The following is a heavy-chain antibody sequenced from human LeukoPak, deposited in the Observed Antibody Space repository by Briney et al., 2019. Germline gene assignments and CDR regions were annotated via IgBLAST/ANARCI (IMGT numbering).Heavy chain of an antibody. V-gene: IGHV3-23*01. CDR3: VRGVGVSRFNYFDP. CDR2: VGGNGVNT. D-gene: IGHD6-13*01. J-gene: IGHJ5*02. Sequence: GGSLRLSCAASGFTSSSFAMSWVRQAPGKGLEWVSSVGGNGVNTYYADSVKGRFTISRDNPKSTLFLQMNSLRDDDTAVYYCVRGVGVSRFNYFDPWGQGTLVIVSS. CDR1: GFTSSSFA.